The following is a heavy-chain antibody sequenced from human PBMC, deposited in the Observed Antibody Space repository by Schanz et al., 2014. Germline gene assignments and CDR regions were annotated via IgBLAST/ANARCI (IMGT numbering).Heavy chain of an antibody. Sequence: EVQLLESGGGLVQPGGSLRLSCAASRFTFSSYAMSWVRQAPGKGLEWVSAISDSGDLTYYADSVKGRFTISRDNAKYAPYLQLNSLSAETTAVTSGVNLPGAPGTNSHFDYWGQGTLVTVSS. D-gene: IGHD1-1*01. CDR2: ISDSGDLT. J-gene: IGHJ4*02. CDR1: RFTFSSYA. CDR3: VNLPGAPGTNSHFDY. V-gene: IGHV3-23*01.